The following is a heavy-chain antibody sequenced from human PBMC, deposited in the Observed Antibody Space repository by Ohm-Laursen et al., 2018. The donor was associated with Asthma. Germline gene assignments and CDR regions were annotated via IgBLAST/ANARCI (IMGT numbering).Heavy chain of an antibody. CDR2: IYYSGGT. CDR3: ARATYYHESTGYYFFDY. CDR1: GDSISSGDHY. J-gene: IGHJ4*02. D-gene: IGHD3-22*01. V-gene: IGHV4-31*03. Sequence: SQTLSLTCSVSGDSISSGDHYWSWIRQHPEKGLEWIGYIYYSGGTYYNPSLRSRVTMLVDTSTNQFSLNLSSVSAADTAMYYCARATYYHESTGYYFFDYWGPGTLVTVSS.